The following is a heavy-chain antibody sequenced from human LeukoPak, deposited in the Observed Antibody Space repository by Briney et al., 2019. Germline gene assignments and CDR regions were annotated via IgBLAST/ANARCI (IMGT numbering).Heavy chain of an antibody. D-gene: IGHD2-15*01. Sequence: SETLSLTCVVYGGSFSGYYWSWIRQPPGKGLEWIGEINHSGSTNYNPSLKSRVTISVDTSKNQFSLKLSSVTAADTAVYYCARGRGYCSGGSCYQRWFDPWGQGTLVTVSS. CDR2: INHSGST. J-gene: IGHJ5*02. CDR1: GGSFSGYY. CDR3: ARGRGYCSGGSCYQRWFDP. V-gene: IGHV4-34*01.